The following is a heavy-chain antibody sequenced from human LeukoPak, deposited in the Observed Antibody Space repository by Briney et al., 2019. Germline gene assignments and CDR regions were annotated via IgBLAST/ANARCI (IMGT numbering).Heavy chain of an antibody. CDR2: INTDTGNP. J-gene: IGHJ4*02. CDR3: ACRITTSGVVS. V-gene: IGHV7-4-1*02. Sequence: ASVKVSCKASGYSFTTYAMNWVRQAPGQRLEWMGWINTDTGNPTYAQGFTGRFVFSLDTSVSTAYLQINSLKAEDTAVYYCACRITTSGVVSWGQGTLVTVSS. CDR1: GYSFTTYA. D-gene: IGHD3-3*01.